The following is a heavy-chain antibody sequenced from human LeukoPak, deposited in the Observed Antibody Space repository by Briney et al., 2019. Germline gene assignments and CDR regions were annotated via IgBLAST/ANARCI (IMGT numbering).Heavy chain of an antibody. CDR3: AKDSNRRGSSYFDY. CDR2: ISGSGGST. J-gene: IGHJ4*02. V-gene: IGHV3-23*01. Sequence: PGGSLRLSCAASGFTFSDYAMSWVRQAPGKGLEWVSAISGSGGSTYYADSVKGRFTISRDNSKNTLYLQMNSLRAEDTAVYYCAKDSNRRGSSYFDYWGQGTLVTVSS. D-gene: IGHD1-14*01. CDR1: GFTFSDYA.